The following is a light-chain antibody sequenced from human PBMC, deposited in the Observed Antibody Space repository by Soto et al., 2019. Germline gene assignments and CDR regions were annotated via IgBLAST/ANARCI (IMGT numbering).Light chain of an antibody. V-gene: IGLV2-14*01. Sequence: SVLAQPASVSGSPGQSITISCTGTSSDVGCYNYVSWFQQHPGKAPKLLIYDVSNWPSGVSDRFSGSKSGTSASLAISGLQSEDEADYYCAAWDDSLNGRYVFGTGTKVTVL. CDR2: DVS. J-gene: IGLJ1*01. CDR3: AAWDDSLNGRYV. CDR1: SSDVGCYNY.